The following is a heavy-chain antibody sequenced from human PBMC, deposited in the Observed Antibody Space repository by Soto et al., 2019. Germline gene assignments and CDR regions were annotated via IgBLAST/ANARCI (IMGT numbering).Heavy chain of an antibody. CDR1: GDSISTFY. CDR2: VYYTGST. Sequence: SETLSLTCTVSGDSISTFYWGWMRQSPGKELEWIGYVYYTGSTNYNPSRKSRVTISVDRSKNQFSLKLTSANAADTAVYYCARGRTVRNYADDSSDYFYLFDYWGQRTQVTVSS. V-gene: IGHV4-59*01. CDR3: ARGRTVRNYADDSSDYFYLFDY. J-gene: IGHJ4*02. D-gene: IGHD3-22*01.